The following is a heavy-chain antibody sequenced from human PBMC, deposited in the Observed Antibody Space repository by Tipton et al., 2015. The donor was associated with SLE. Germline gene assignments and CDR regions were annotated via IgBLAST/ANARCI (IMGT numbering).Heavy chain of an antibody. CDR1: GYSISSGYY. D-gene: IGHD1-26*01. Sequence: TLSLTCAVSGYSISSGYYWGWIRQPPGKGLESIGEINHGGSTNYNPSLKSRVTISVDTSKNQFSLKLSSVTAADTAVCYCARVHSDSGSYYRLVYFDYWGQGTLVTVSS. V-gene: IGHV4-38-2*01. J-gene: IGHJ4*02. CDR3: ARVHSDSGSYYRLVYFDY. CDR2: INHGGST.